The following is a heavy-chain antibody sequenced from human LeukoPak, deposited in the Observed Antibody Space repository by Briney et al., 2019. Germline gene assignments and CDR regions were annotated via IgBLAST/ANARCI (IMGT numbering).Heavy chain of an antibody. CDR3: ARGPSLANIDY. V-gene: IGHV1-24*01. CDR2: FDPEDGET. D-gene: IGHD3-16*02. CDR1: GYTLTELS. Sequence: ASVKVSCKVSGYTLTELSMHWVRQAPGKGLEWMGGFDPEDGETIYAQKFQGRVTMTRDTSTSTVYMELSSLRSEDTAVYYCARGPSLANIDYWGQGTLVTVSS. J-gene: IGHJ4*02.